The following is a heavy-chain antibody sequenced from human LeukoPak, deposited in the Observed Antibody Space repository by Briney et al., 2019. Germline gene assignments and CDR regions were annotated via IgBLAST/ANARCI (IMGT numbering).Heavy chain of an antibody. CDR1: GGSISSYY. D-gene: IGHD6-19*01. V-gene: IGHV4-4*07. Sequence: MTSETLSLTCTVSGGSISSYYWSWIRQPAGKGLEWIGRIYTSGSTNYNPSLKSRVTMSVDTSKNQFSLKLSSVTAADTAVYYCARSPPGIAVAGTLDYWGQGTLVTVSS. CDR2: IYTSGST. J-gene: IGHJ4*02. CDR3: ARSPPGIAVAGTLDY.